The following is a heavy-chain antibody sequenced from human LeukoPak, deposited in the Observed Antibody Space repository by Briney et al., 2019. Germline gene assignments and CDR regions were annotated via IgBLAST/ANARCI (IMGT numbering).Heavy chain of an antibody. J-gene: IGHJ4*02. D-gene: IGHD6-13*01. V-gene: IGHV1-18*01. CDR2: ISAYNGNT. CDR3: ARDGAAAGFKPYFDY. CDR1: GYTFTSYG. Sequence: GASVKVSCKASGYTFTSYGISWVRQAPGQGLEWMGWISAYNGNTNYAQKLQGRVTMTTDTSTSTAYMELRSLRSDDTAVYYCARDGAAAGFKPYFDYWGQGTLVTVSS.